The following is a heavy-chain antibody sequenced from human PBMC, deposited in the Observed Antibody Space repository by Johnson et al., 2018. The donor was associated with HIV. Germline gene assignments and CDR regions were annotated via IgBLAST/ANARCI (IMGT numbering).Heavy chain of an antibody. D-gene: IGHD2-15*01. CDR1: GFTFNDYG. CDR3: AGWGGYCSGGGCDGGEVFGFDI. Sequence: VQLVESGGGVVRPGGSLRLSCAASGFTFNDYGMSWVRQVPGKGLEWVSSINWNGGNTNYADSVKGRLTISRDNAKKSLYLEVNSLRAEDTAWDYCAGWGGYCSGGGCDGGEVFGFDIWGQGTMVTVSS. J-gene: IGHJ3*02. CDR2: INWNGGNT. V-gene: IGHV3-20*04.